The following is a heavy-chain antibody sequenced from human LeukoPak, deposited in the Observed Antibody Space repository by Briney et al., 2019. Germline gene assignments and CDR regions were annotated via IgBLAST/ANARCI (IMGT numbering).Heavy chain of an antibody. CDR3: ARDQTPFV. CDR2: IKHDGSER. J-gene: IGHJ4*02. V-gene: IGHV3-7*01. Sequence: GGSLRLSCAASGFTFSDYYMTWVRQAPGKGLERVVHIKHDGSERYYVDSVKGRFTISGGNAENSLSLQMNNLRADDTAVYYCARDQTPFVWGQGILVTVSS. CDR1: GFTFSDYY.